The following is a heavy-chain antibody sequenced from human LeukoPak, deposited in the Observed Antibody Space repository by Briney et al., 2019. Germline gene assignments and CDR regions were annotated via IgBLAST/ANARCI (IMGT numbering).Heavy chain of an antibody. CDR3: ARHPDRPYSSSPFDY. J-gene: IGHJ4*02. Sequence: GESLKISCKGSGYSFTSYWIGWVRQMPGKSLEWMGIIYPGDSDTRYSPSFQGQVTISADKSISTAYLQWSSLKASDTAMYYCARHPDRPYSSSPFDYWGQGTLVTVSS. CDR1: GYSFTSYW. D-gene: IGHD6-6*01. V-gene: IGHV5-51*01. CDR2: IYPGDSDT.